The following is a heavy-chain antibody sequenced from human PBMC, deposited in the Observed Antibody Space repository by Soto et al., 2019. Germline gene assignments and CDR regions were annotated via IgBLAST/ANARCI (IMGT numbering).Heavy chain of an antibody. CDR1: GDSVSSNDAT. CDR3: ARLGAYYYYYGMDV. Sequence: SQTLSLTCAISGDSVSSNDATWNWIRQSPLRGLEWLGRTYYRSKWYNDYAVSVKSRITINPDTSKNQFSLQLNSVTPEDTAVYYCARLGAYYYYYGMDVWGQGTTVTVSS. J-gene: IGHJ6*02. D-gene: IGHD3-16*01. V-gene: IGHV6-1*01. CDR2: TYYRSKWYN.